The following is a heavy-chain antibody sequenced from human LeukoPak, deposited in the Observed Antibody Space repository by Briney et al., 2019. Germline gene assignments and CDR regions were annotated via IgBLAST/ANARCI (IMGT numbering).Heavy chain of an antibody. D-gene: IGHD1-26*01. J-gene: IGHJ5*02. V-gene: IGHV4-34*01. CDR3: ARSRIGWFDP. CDR1: GGSLSGYY. Sequence: SETLSLTCAAYGGSLSGYYWSWIRQPPGKGLEWIGEINRSGSTKHNPSLKSRVTISVDTSKNQFSLKLNSVTAADTAVYYCARSRIGWFDPWGQGTLVTVSS. CDR2: INRSGST.